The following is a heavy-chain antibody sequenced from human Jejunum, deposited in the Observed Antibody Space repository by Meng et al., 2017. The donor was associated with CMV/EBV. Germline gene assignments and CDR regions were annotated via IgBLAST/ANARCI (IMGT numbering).Heavy chain of an antibody. CDR3: ARGTQNSFLNN. CDR1: GYTFTSYY. Sequence: QVQLVQSGAEVKRPGASVKISCEASGYTFTSYYMNWVRQAPGQGLEWLGIINPSRGSTNYAQKFQGRVTMTRDTSTSTVYMELSSLRSDDTAVYYCARGTQNSFLNNWGQGTLVTVSS. D-gene: IGHD1/OR15-1a*01. CDR2: INPSRGST. J-gene: IGHJ4*02. V-gene: IGHV1-46*01.